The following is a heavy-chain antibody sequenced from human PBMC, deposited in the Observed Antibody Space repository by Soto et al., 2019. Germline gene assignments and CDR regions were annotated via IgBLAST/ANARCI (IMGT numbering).Heavy chain of an antibody. V-gene: IGHV1-46*01. CDR1: GYTFTSYY. CDR3: VVFSSSWYYFDY. Sequence: ASVKVSCKASGYTFTSYYMHWVRQAPGRGLEWMGIINPSGGSTSYAQKFQGRVTMTRDTSTSTVYMELSSLRSEDTAVYYCVVFSSSWYYFDYWGQGTLVTVSS. CDR2: INPSGGST. D-gene: IGHD6-13*01. J-gene: IGHJ4*02.